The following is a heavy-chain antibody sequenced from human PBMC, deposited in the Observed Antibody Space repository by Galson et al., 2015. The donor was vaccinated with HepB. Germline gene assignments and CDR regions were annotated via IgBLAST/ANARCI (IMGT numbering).Heavy chain of an antibody. CDR1: GFTFSSYA. J-gene: IGHJ4*02. D-gene: IGHD5-24*01. Sequence: SLRLSCAASGFTFSSYAMHWVRQAPGKGLEYVSAISSNGGSTYYADSVKGRFTISRDNSKNTLYLQMSSLRAEDTAVYYCVRGWLQFRYYFDYWGQGTLVTVSS. CDR2: ISSNGGST. V-gene: IGHV3-64D*06. CDR3: VRGWLQFRYYFDY.